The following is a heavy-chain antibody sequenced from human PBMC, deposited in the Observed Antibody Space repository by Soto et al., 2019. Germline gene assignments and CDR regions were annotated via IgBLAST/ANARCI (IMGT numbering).Heavy chain of an antibody. CDR1: GFTFSDYY. V-gene: IGHV3-11*05. CDR3: ARGRGASADYFDF. D-gene: IGHD1-26*01. J-gene: IGHJ4*02. Sequence: QVQLVESGGGLVKPGGSLRLSCAVSGFTFSDYYMTWIRQAPGKGLEWVSYISSSTSHTNYADSVKGRLTISRDNDKNSLFLQMNSLRAEDTAGYYCARGRGASADYFDFWGQGSLVTVSS. CDR2: ISSSTSHT.